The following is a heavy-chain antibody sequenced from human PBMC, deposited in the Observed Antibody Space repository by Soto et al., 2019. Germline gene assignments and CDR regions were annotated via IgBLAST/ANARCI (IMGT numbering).Heavy chain of an antibody. J-gene: IGHJ6*02. D-gene: IGHD6-13*01. V-gene: IGHV1-69*01. CDR2: IIPIFGTA. CDR3: ARDKDGGIAAAGDYYGMDV. CDR1: GGTFSSYA. Sequence: QVQLVQSGAVVKKPGSSVKVSCKASGGTFSSYAISWVRQAPGQGLEWMGGIIPIFGTANYAQKFQGRVTITADESTSTAYMELSSLRSEDTAVYYCARDKDGGIAAAGDYYGMDVWGQGTTVTVSS.